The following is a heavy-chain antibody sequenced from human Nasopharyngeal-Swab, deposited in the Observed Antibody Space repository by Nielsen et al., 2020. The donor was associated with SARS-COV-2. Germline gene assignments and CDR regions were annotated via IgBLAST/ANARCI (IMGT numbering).Heavy chain of an antibody. CDR2: IKQDGSEK. CDR3: ARDQFSASSGCDY. Sequence: GESLKISCASSGFTFSSYWMSWVRQAPGKGLEWVANIKQDGSEKYYVDSVKGRFTISRDNAKNSLYLQMNSLRAEDTAVYYCARDQFSASSGCDYWGQGTLVTVSS. J-gene: IGHJ4*02. CDR1: GFTFSSYW. V-gene: IGHV3-7*01. D-gene: IGHD6-19*01.